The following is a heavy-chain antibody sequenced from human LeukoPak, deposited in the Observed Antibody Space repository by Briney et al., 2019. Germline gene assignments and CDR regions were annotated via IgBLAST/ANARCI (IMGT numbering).Heavy chain of an antibody. V-gene: IGHV4-4*02. CDR3: ASNGYYSVDY. CDR1: GGTITSNW. CDR2: IYHSGST. D-gene: IGHD4-17*01. Sequence: SETLSLTCVVSGGTITSNWWSWVRQTPGKGLEWIGEIYHSGSTTYNPSLKSRVTMSIDTSKAQFSLRLTSVTAADTAVYYCASNGYYSVDYWGQGTLVTVSS. J-gene: IGHJ4*02.